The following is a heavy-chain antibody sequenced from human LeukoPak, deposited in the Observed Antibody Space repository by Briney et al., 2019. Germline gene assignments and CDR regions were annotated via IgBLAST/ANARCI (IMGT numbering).Heavy chain of an antibody. V-gene: IGHV1-18*01. Sequence: GASVKVSCKASGYSFTSYGISWVRQAPGEGLEWMGWISTYSGNTDYTQKFQGRVTMTTDTSTTTGYMELKSLRSDDTAVYYCVRVEGYCRRTSCYGWDYWGQGTLVTVSS. J-gene: IGHJ4*02. CDR1: GYSFTSYG. D-gene: IGHD2-2*01. CDR2: ISTYSGNT. CDR3: VRVEGYCRRTSCYGWDY.